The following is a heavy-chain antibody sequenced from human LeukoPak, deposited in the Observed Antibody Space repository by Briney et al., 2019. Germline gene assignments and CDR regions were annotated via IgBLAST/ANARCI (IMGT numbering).Heavy chain of an antibody. Sequence: GGSLRLSCAASGFTFSSYWMTWVRQAPGKGLEWVANIKKDGSEKYYVDSVKGRFTISRDNAQSSLYLQVNSLRAEDTAVYYCAREPPSVPASSSDSWGQGTLVTVSS. D-gene: IGHD6-13*01. CDR3: AREPPSVPASSSDS. J-gene: IGHJ5*01. CDR1: GFTFSSYW. V-gene: IGHV3-7*01. CDR2: IKKDGSEK.